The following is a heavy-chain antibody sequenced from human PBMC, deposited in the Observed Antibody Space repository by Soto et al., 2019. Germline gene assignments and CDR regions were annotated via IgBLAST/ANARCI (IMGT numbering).Heavy chain of an antibody. CDR2: IWYDGSNK. CDR1: GFTFSSYG. CDR3: ARDTSIAAGGPYYYYGMDV. D-gene: IGHD6-13*01. Sequence: GGSLRLSCAASGFTFSSYGMHWVRQAPGKGLEWVAVIWYDGSNKYYADSVKGRFTISRDNSKNTLYLQMNSLRAEDTAVYYCARDTSIAAGGPYYYYGMDVWGQGTTVTVSS. J-gene: IGHJ6*02. V-gene: IGHV3-33*01.